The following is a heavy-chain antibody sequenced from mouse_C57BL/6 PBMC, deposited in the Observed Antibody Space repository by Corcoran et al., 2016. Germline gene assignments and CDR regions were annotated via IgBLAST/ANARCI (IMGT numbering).Heavy chain of an antibody. D-gene: IGHD1-1*01. CDR1: GYTFTDYY. CDR3: ARSYYGSSYAWFAY. V-gene: IGHV1-26*01. J-gene: IGHJ3*01. Sequence: EVQLQQSGPELVKPGASMKISCKASGYTFTDYYMNWVKQSHGKSLEWIGDINPNNGGTSYNQKFKGKATLTVDKSSSTAYMELRSLTSEDSAVYYCARSYYGSSYAWFAYWGQGTLVTVSA. CDR2: INPNNGGT.